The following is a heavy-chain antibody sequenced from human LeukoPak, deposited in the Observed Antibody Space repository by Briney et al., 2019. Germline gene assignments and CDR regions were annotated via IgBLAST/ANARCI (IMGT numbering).Heavy chain of an antibody. V-gene: IGHV1-3*03. CDR2: INAGNGNT. CDR3: ARGRYFDWLLSPFDY. J-gene: IGHJ4*02. D-gene: IGHD3-9*01. CDR1: GYTFTGYY. Sequence: ASVKVSCKASGYTFTGYYMHWVRQAPGQRLEWMGWINAGNGNTKYSQEFQGRVTITRDTSASTAYMELSSLRSEDMAVYYCARGRYFDWLLSPFDYWGQGTLVTVSS.